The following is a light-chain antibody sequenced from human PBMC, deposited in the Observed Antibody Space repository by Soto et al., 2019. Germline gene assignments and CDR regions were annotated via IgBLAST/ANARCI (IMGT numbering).Light chain of an antibody. CDR1: QSVSSN. J-gene: IGKJ5*01. V-gene: IGKV3-15*01. CDR2: AAS. Sequence: EIVMTQSPATLSVSPGERASLSCRASQSVSSNLAWYQQKPGQAPRLLIYAASTRATGIPARFSGSGSGTEFTLTISSLQSEDFAVYYCQQYNNWPPITLGQGTRLEIK. CDR3: QQYNNWPPIT.